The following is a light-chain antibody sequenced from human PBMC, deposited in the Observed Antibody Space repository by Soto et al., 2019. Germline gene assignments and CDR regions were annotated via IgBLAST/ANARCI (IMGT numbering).Light chain of an antibody. CDR2: AAS. Sequence: DIQMTQSSSSLSASVGDTVTITCRASQGISNYLAWYQQKPGQVPNLLIYAASTLQSGVPSRFSGSGSGTDVTLPISSLRPEDVATYYCQKYNNAPRTFGQGTKVEI. J-gene: IGKJ1*01. CDR3: QKYNNAPRT. V-gene: IGKV1-27*01. CDR1: QGISNY.